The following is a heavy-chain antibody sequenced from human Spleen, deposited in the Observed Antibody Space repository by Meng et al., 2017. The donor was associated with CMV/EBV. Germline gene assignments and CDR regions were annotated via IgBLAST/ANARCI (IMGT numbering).Heavy chain of an antibody. D-gene: IGHD3-22*01. V-gene: IGHV3-21*01. CDR2: ISSSSSYI. CDR1: GFTFSSYS. J-gene: IGHJ5*02. Sequence: GESLKISCAASGFTFSSYSMNWVRQAPGKGLEWVSSISSSSSYIYYADSVKGRFTISRDNSKNMLYLQMNSLRAEDTAVYYCARMYDKGWFDPWGQGTLVTVSS. CDR3: ARMYDKGWFDP.